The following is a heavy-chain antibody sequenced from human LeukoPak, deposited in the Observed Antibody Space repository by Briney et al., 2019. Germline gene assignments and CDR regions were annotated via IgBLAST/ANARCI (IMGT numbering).Heavy chain of an antibody. V-gene: IGHV4-61*02. CDR3: ARGGAARIWFGELRGFVDSSNGFDY. CDR2: IYTSGST. Sequence: SETLSLTCTVSGGSISSGSYYWSWIRQPAGKGLEWIGRIYTSGSTNYNPSLKSRVTISVDTSKNQFSLKLSSVTAADTAVYYCARGGAARIWFGELRGFVDSSNGFDYWGQGTLVTVSS. J-gene: IGHJ4*02. D-gene: IGHD3-10*01. CDR1: GGSISSGSYY.